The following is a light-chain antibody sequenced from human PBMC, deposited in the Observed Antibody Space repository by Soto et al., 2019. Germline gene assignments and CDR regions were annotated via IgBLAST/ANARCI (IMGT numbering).Light chain of an antibody. V-gene: IGLV2-14*01. CDR1: SSDVGGYNY. CDR3: TSYTSSSTLYV. CDR2: DVR. Sequence: QSALTQPASVSGSPGQSITISCIGTSSDVGGYNYVSWYQQHPGKAPKLMIYDVRNRASGASNRFSGSKSGNTASLTISGLQAEDEADYYCTSYTSSSTLYVFGTGTQLTVL. J-gene: IGLJ1*01.